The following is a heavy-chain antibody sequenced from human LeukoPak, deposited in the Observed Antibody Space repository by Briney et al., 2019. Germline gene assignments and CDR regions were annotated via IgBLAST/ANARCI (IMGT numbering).Heavy chain of an antibody. CDR3: ARIPPPWYNWNYGLLHYMDV. Sequence: PGGSLRLSCAASGFTFSSYSMNWFRQAPGKGLEWVSYISSSSSTIYYADSVKGRFTISRDNAKNSLYLQMNSLRAEDTAVYYCARIPPPWYNWNYGLLHYMDVWGKGTTVTVSS. CDR2: ISSSSSTI. CDR1: GFTFSSYS. J-gene: IGHJ6*03. V-gene: IGHV3-48*04. D-gene: IGHD1-7*01.